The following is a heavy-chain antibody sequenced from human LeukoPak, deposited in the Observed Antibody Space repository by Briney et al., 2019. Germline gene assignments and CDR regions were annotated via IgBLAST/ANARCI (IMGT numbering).Heavy chain of an antibody. CDR3: ARVPLHDRNDYYYPH. J-gene: IGHJ1*01. V-gene: IGHV1-3*01. CDR2: INAGNGNA. Sequence: ASVKASCKASGYTFTDYGMHWVRQAPGQRLEWMAWINAGNGNAKYSQKFLGRVTITRDTSASTAYMELSSLRSEDTAVYYCARVPLHDRNDYYYPHWGQGTVVTVSS. CDR1: GYTFTDYG. D-gene: IGHD3-22*01.